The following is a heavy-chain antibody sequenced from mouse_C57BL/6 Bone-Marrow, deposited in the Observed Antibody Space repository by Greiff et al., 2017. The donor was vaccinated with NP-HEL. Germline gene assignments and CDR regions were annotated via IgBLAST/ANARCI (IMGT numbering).Heavy chain of an antibody. J-gene: IGHJ4*01. CDR3: ARGDYYAMDY. CDR1: GYTFTDYY. Sequence: EVKLQQSGPELVKPGASVKISCKASGYTFTDYYMNWVKQSHGKSLEWIGDINPNNGGTSYNQKFKGKATLTVDKSSSTAYMELRSLTSEDSAVYYCARGDYYAMDYWGQGTSVTVSS. CDR2: INPNNGGT. V-gene: IGHV1-26*01.